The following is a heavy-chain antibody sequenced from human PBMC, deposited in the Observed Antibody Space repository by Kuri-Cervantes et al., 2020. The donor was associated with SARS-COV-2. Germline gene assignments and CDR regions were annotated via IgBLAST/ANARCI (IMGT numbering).Heavy chain of an antibody. D-gene: IGHD3-16*01. J-gene: IGHJ3*02. V-gene: IGHV3-53*01. Sequence: GGSLRLSCAASGFTVSTNFMNFFRQSAGKGLEWVSSLNPGGATFYADSVKGRFTIPTDTSKNMVFLQMNNLRVDDTAVYYCAREGLGTNDAFDIWGQGTTVTVSS. CDR2: LNPGGAT. CDR1: GFTVSTNF. CDR3: AREGLGTNDAFDI.